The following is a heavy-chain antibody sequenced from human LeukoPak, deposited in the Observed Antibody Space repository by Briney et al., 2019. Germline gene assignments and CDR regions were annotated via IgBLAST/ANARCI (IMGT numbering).Heavy chain of an antibody. CDR1: GFTFSDYY. Sequence: GGSLRLFCAASGFTFSDYYMSWLRQASGKGLEGVSYMSTSDSPIYYTDSVKGRFTISRDNAKNSLYLQMNSLRASDTAVYYCARELNGAFDPWGQGTLVTVSS. CDR3: ARELNGAFDP. J-gene: IGHJ5*02. CDR2: MSTSDSPI. V-gene: IGHV3-11*04. D-gene: IGHD1-1*01.